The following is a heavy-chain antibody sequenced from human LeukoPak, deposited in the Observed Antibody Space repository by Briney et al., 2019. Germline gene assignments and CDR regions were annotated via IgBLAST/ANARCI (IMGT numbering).Heavy chain of an antibody. J-gene: IGHJ4*02. Sequence: GGSLRLSCAASGFTFSSYGMHWVRQAPGKGLEWVAVISYDGSNKYYADSVKGRFTISRDNSKNTLYLQMNSLRAEDTAVYYCAKEMSSGWYGANDYWGQGTLVTVSS. CDR1: GFTFSSYG. CDR3: AKEMSSGWYGANDY. D-gene: IGHD6-19*01. V-gene: IGHV3-30*18. CDR2: ISYDGSNK.